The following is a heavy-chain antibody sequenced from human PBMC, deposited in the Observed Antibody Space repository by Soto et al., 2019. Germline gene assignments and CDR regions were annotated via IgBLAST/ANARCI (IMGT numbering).Heavy chain of an antibody. CDR3: VRGGSGGLLRP. CDR2: ISPGSRYP. V-gene: IGHV3-11*06. Sequence: QVQLVESGGGLVPPGGSLRLSCAGSGFTFGDSYMSWIRQAPGKGLEWLSYISPGSRYPAYADSVKGRFTISRDNAKRSLYPQMLRPTAENTAIYYCVRGGSGGLLRPWGQGTMVTVSS. CDR1: GFTFGDSY. D-gene: IGHD2-15*01. J-gene: IGHJ5*02.